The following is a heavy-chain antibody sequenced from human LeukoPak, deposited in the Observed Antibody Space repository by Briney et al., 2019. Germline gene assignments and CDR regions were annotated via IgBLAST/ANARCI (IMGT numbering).Heavy chain of an antibody. Sequence: PGGSLRLSCAASGFTFSSYSMNWVRQAPGKGLEWVSSISSSSSYIYYADSVKGRFTISRDNAKNSLYLQMNSLRAEDTAVYYCARNRAITGPGPSIPDAFDIWGQGTMVTVSS. J-gene: IGHJ3*02. CDR1: GFTFSSYS. V-gene: IGHV3-21*01. CDR3: ARNRAITGPGPSIPDAFDI. CDR2: ISSSSSYI. D-gene: IGHD1-20*01.